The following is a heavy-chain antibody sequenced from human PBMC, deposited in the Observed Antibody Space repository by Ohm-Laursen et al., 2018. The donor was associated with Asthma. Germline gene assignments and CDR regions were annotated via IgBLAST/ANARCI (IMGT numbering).Heavy chain of an antibody. D-gene: IGHD3-22*01. CDR3: ARGDYYDSSGYYLNWFDP. V-gene: IGHV1-69*01. CDR2: IIPIFGTA. CDR1: GGTFSSYA. Sequence: SSVKVSCKPSGGTFSSYAISWVRQAPGQGLEWMGGIIPIFGTANYAQKFQGRVTITADESTSTAYMELSSLRSEDTAVYYCARGDYYDSSGYYLNWFDPWGQGTLVTVSS. J-gene: IGHJ5*02.